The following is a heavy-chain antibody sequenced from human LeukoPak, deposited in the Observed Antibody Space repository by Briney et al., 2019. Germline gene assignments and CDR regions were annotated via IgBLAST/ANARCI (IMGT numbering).Heavy chain of an antibody. CDR3: TIGYSSGWYEFWLDL. Sequence: GGSLRLSCAASGFTFSSYGMHWVRQAPGKGLEWVAFIRYDGSNKYYADSVKGRFTISRDNSKNTLYLQMNSLRAEDTAVYYCTIGYSSGWYEFWLDLWGRGTLVTVSS. J-gene: IGHJ2*01. CDR2: IRYDGSNK. V-gene: IGHV3-30*02. CDR1: GFTFSSYG. D-gene: IGHD6-19*01.